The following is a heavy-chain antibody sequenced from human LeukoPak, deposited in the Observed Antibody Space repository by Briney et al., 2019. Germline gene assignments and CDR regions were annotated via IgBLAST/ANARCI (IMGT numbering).Heavy chain of an antibody. V-gene: IGHV1-46*01. J-gene: IGHJ4*02. Sequence: GASVKVSCKASGYTFTSYYMHWVRQAPGQGLEWMGIINPSGGSTSYAQKFQGRVTMTRDTSTSTVYMELSSLRSEDTAVYYCARDPSGPYYYGSGNPLDYWGQGTLVTVSS. D-gene: IGHD3-10*01. CDR2: INPSGGST. CDR3: ARDPSGPYYYGSGNPLDY. CDR1: GYTFTSYY.